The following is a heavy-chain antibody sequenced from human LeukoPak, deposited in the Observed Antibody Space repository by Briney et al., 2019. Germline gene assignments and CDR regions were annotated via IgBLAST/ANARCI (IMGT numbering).Heavy chain of an antibody. CDR2: INPNSGGT. CDR3: ARGSYDSSDYEYFHH. D-gene: IGHD3-22*01. V-gene: IGHV1-2*02. J-gene: IGHJ1*01. CDR1: GYTFSGYY. Sequence: ASVKVSCKASGYTFSGYYMHWVRQAPGQGLEWMGWINPNSGGTNYAQKFQGRVTMTRDSSISTAYMELSRLRSDDTAVYYCARGSYDSSDYEYFHHWGQGTLVTVSS.